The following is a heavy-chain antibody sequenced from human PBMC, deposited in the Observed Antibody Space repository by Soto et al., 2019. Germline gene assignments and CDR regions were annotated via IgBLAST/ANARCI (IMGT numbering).Heavy chain of an antibody. D-gene: IGHD3-3*01. V-gene: IGHV3-23*01. CDR3: AKWVGDDFWSGYFDY. J-gene: IGHJ4*02. Sequence: PGGSLRLSCAASGFTFSSYAMSWVRQAPGKGLEWVSAISGSGGSTYYADSVKGRFTISRDNSKNTLYLQMNSLRAEDTAVYYSAKWVGDDFWSGYFDYWGQGTLVTVSS. CDR2: ISGSGGST. CDR1: GFTFSSYA.